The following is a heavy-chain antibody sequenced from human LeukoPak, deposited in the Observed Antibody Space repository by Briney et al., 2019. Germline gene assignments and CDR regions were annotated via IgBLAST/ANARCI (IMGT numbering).Heavy chain of an antibody. CDR2: INAKRGAT. D-gene: IGHD2-2*01. J-gene: IGHJ3*02. CDR1: GYTFTEYY. CDR3: ARNRCTGSSCFNGAFDI. Sequence: ASVKVSRKASGYTFTEYYIHWVPHAPGQGLERMRYINAKRGATNYAQKFQGRVTMTKDTSISTAHMDLSRLTSDDTALYYCARNRCTGSSCFNGAFDIWGQGTMVAVSS. V-gene: IGHV1-2*02.